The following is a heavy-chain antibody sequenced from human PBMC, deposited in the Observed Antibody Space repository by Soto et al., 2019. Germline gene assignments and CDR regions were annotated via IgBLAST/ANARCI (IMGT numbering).Heavy chain of an antibody. CDR2: IYPSDSYI. V-gene: IGHV5-10-1*01. CDR1: GYSFNSYW. D-gene: IGHD3-22*01. Sequence: GESLKISCKGSGYSFNSYWISWVRQMPGKGLEWMGSIYPSDSYINYNPSFQGHVTISADKSISTAYLQWNNLKASDSAMYYCARHIGAYYDNNGYPYFDYWGQGTRVTVSS. J-gene: IGHJ4*02. CDR3: ARHIGAYYDNNGYPYFDY.